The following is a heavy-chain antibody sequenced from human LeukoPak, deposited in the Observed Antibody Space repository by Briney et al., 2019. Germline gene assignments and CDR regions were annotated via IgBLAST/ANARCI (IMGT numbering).Heavy chain of an antibody. CDR3: ARRSSSSGYFDY. Sequence: SETLSLTCTVSGGSISSGGYHWRWIRQHPGKGLEWMGYIYYSGRTYYNPSLESRVITSLDTSKKQFSLKLSSVTAADTAVYYCARRSSSSGYFDYWGQGTLVTVSS. V-gene: IGHV4-31*03. CDR1: GGSISSGGYH. D-gene: IGHD6-6*01. J-gene: IGHJ4*02. CDR2: IYYSGRT.